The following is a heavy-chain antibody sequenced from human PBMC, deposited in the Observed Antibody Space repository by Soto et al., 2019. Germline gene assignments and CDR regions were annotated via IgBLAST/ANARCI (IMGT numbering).Heavy chain of an antibody. CDR2: ISDRSGST. V-gene: IGHV3-23*01. D-gene: IGHD6-19*01. Sequence: PGGSLRLSCAASGFTFSSYAMSWVRQAPGKGLEWVSAISDRSGSTYYADSVKGRFTISRDNSKNTLYLQMNSLRAEDTAVYYCAKVKAVAGPSFGYWGQGTLVTVPQ. CDR3: AKVKAVAGPSFGY. J-gene: IGHJ4*02. CDR1: GFTFSSYA.